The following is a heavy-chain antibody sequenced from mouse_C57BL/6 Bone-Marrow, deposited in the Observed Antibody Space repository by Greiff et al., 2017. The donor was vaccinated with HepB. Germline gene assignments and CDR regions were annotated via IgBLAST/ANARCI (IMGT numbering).Heavy chain of an antibody. Sequence: QVQLQQSGAELVRPGASVTLSCKASGYTFTDYEMHWVKQTPVHGLEWIGAIDPETGGTAYNQKFKGKAILTAANSSSTAYMELRSLTSEDSAVYYCTIRSSQYYYAMDYWGQGTSVTVSS. CDR1: GYTFTDYE. V-gene: IGHV1-15*01. J-gene: IGHJ4*01. D-gene: IGHD1-1*01. CDR2: IDPETGGT. CDR3: TIRSSQYYYAMDY.